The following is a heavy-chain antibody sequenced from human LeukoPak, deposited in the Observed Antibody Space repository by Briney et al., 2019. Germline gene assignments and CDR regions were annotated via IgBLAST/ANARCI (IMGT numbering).Heavy chain of an antibody. J-gene: IGHJ4*02. Sequence: SVKVSCKASGGTFSSYAISWVRQAPGQGLEWMGGIIPIFGTANYAQKFQGRVTITADKSTSTAYMELSSLRSEDTAVYYCARDRPQTGYVDYWGQGTLVTVSS. V-gene: IGHV1-69*06. CDR1: GGTFSSYA. D-gene: IGHD3-9*01. CDR2: IIPIFGTA. CDR3: ARDRPQTGYVDY.